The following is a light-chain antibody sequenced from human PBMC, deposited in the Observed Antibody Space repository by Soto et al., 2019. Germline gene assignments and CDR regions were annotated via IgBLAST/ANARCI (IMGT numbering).Light chain of an antibody. CDR2: SNN. Sequence: QSVLTQPPSASGTPGQRVTISCSGSSSNIGSNTVNWYQQLPGTAPKLLIYSNNQRPSGVPDRFSGSKSGTSASLAISGLQSEDEADYYCAVWDDSLNGVVFAGGTKLTVL. V-gene: IGLV1-44*01. CDR3: AVWDDSLNGVV. CDR1: SSNIGSNT. J-gene: IGLJ2*01.